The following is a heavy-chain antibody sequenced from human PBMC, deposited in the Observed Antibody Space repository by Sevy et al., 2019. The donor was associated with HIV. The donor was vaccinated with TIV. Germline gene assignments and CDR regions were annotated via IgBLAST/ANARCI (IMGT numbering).Heavy chain of an antibody. V-gene: IGHV1-69*13. D-gene: IGHD3-22*01. CDR2: IIPIFGTA. CDR3: ATPLTTYYYDGSGLDY. J-gene: IGHJ4*02. CDR1: GGTFSSYA. Sequence: ASVKVSCKASGGTFSSYAISWVRQAPGQGLEWMGGIIPIFGTANYAQKFQGRVTITADESTSTAYMELSSLRSEDTAVYYCATPLTTYYYDGSGLDYWGQGTLVTVSS.